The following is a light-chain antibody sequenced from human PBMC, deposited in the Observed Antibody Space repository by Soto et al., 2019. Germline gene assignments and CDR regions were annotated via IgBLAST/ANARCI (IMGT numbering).Light chain of an antibody. J-gene: IGKJ1*01. Sequence: DIVMTQSPDSLAVSLGERATINCKSSQSVLYSSNNKNYLAWYQQKPGQPPKLLIYWASTRESGVPDRFSGSGSGTDFTLTISSLQAQDVAVYYCQQYTTSSWMFGQGTKVEIE. V-gene: IGKV4-1*01. CDR3: QQYTTSSWM. CDR1: QSVLYSSNNKNY. CDR2: WAS.